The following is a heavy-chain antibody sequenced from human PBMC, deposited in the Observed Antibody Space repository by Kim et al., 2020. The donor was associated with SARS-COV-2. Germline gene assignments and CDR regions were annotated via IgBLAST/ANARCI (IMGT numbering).Heavy chain of an antibody. CDR2: IYCGGSP. Sequence: GGSLRLSCAASGFTVSSNYMSWVRQAPGKGLEWVSVIYCGGSPYYADSVKGRFTISRDNSKNTLYLQMNSRRAEDTDVYYCARGKERYYSGMDVWGQGTTVTVSS. V-gene: IGHV3-53*01. J-gene: IGHJ6*02. CDR1: GFTVSSNY. CDR3: ARGKERYYSGMDV.